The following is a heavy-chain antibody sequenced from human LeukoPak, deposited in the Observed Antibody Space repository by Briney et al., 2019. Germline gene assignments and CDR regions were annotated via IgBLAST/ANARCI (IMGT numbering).Heavy chain of an antibody. D-gene: IGHD6-6*01. CDR1: GCSISSLY. CDR2: IYYTGST. J-gene: IGHJ4*02. CDR3: ARHRAYSSSSPFDY. Sequence: SETLSLTCSVSGCSISSLYWSWIRQPPGKGLGWIGYIYYTGSTNYNPSLKSRVTMFVDMSKNQFSLRLSSVTAADTAVYYCARHRAYSSSSPFDYWGQGTLVTVSS. V-gene: IGHV4-59*08.